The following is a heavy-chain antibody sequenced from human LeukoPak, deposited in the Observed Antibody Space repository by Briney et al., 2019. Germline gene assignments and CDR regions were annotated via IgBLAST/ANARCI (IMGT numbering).Heavy chain of an antibody. D-gene: IGHD6-6*01. Sequence: GASVKVSCKASGYTFTSYDISWVRQAPGQGLEWMGWISTYNDNTHYAQKLQGRVTMTTDTSTSTVYMELKSLRSDDTAVCYCARIQSRIIAARPGNPAFDYWGRGTLVTVSS. J-gene: IGHJ4*02. CDR1: GYTFTSYD. CDR2: ISTYNDNT. CDR3: ARIQSRIIAARPGNPAFDY. V-gene: IGHV1-18*01.